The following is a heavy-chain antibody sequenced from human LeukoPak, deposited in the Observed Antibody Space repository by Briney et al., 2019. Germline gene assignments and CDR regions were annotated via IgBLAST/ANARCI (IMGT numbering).Heavy chain of an antibody. CDR2: ISHDGNHK. CDR1: GFIFSGYG. D-gene: IGHD3-10*01. V-gene: IGHV3-30*18. Sequence: HSGGSLRLSCAASGFIFSGYGMHWVRQAPGKGLEWVAHISHDGNHKHYADSVKGRFTISRDNSKNTLYLQMTSLRVEDTAVYFCAKDRIVISFGDVSKHWGQGTLVTVSS. J-gene: IGHJ1*01. CDR3: AKDRIVISFGDVSKH.